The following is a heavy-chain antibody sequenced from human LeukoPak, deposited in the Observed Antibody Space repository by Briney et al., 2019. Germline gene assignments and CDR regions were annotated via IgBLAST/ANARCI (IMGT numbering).Heavy chain of an antibody. CDR2: ISWNSGSI. D-gene: IGHD5-24*01. V-gene: IGHV3-9*01. J-gene: IGHJ3*02. CDR3: ARQEMATIRGAFDI. Sequence: PGRSLRLSCAASGFTFDDYAMHWVRQAPGKGLEWVSGISWNSGSIGYADSVKGRFTISRDNAKNSLYLQMNSLRAEDTAVYYCARQEMATIRGAFDIWGQGTMVTVSS. CDR1: GFTFDDYA.